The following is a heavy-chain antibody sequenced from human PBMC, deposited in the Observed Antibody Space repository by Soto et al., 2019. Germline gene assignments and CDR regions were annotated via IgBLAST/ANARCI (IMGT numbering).Heavy chain of an antibody. CDR2: INPNSGGT. J-gene: IGHJ4*02. CDR1: GYTFTGYY. D-gene: IGHD2-15*01. CDR3: ARDPSCSGGSCEGAYYFDY. Sequence: ASVKVSCKASGYTFTGYYMHWVRQAPGQGLEWMGWINPNSGGTNYAQKFQGWVTMTRDTSISTAYMELSRLRSDDTAVYYCARDPSCSGGSCEGAYYFDYWGQGTLVTVSS. V-gene: IGHV1-2*04.